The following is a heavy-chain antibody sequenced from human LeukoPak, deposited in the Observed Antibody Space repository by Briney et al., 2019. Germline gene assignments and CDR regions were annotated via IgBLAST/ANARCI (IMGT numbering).Heavy chain of an antibody. V-gene: IGHV4-39*07. D-gene: IGHD2-15*01. CDR3: ARVRCSGGSCPYYYYYYYMDV. CDR1: GGSISSCY. CDR2: IHYSGST. Sequence: SETLSLTCTVSGGSISSCYWAWIRQPPGKGLEWIGSIHYSGSTYYNPALQSRGTISIDTSKNQFSLKLRFVSAADTAVYYCARVRCSGGSCPYYYYYYYMDVWGKGTTVTVSS. J-gene: IGHJ6*03.